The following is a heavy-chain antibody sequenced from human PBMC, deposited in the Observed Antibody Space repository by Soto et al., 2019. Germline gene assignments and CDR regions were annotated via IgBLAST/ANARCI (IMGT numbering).Heavy chain of an antibody. CDR1: GFTFSSYA. V-gene: IGHV3-23*01. CDR2: TSGSGGST. J-gene: IGHJ6*02. CDR3: AKNTWIQLWYRGGMDV. Sequence: GGSLRLSCAASGFTFSSYAMSWVRQAPGKGLEWVSATSGSGGSTYYADSVKGRFTISRDNSKNTLYLQMNSLRAEDTAVYYCAKNTWIQLWYRGGMDVWGQGTTVTVSS. D-gene: IGHD5-18*01.